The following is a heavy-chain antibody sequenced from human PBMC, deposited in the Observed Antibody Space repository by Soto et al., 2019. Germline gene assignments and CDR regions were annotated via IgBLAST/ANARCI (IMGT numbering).Heavy chain of an antibody. D-gene: IGHD2-8*02. CDR1: GGIFSSFT. V-gene: IGHV1-69*01. CDR2: IIPVFGTP. CDR3: ARDLDNVTGGYLHDY. Sequence: QEQLVQSGAEVKKPGSSVKVSCKASGGIFSSFTINWVRQAPGQGLEWMGGIIPVFGTPNYAQKFQGRVTITADESTSTAYMELSSLRSEDTAVYYCARDLDNVTGGYLHDYWGQGTLVTVSS. J-gene: IGHJ4*02.